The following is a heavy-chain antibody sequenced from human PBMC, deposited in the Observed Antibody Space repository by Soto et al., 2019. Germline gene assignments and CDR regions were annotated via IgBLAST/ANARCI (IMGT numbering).Heavy chain of an antibody. D-gene: IGHD1-1*01. CDR3: ASEPATVKPEGVDF. CDR2: INPNSGGT. V-gene: IGHV1-2*02. J-gene: IGHJ4*02. Sequence: QVQLVQSGAEVRKPGASVKVSCKASGCTFSDYYIHWVRQAPGQGLEWMGWINPNSGGTKYAPKFQGGVTMTRDTSITTAYMELSRLRSGDTAVYYCASEPATVKPEGVDFWGQGTLVTVSS. CDR1: GCTFSDYY.